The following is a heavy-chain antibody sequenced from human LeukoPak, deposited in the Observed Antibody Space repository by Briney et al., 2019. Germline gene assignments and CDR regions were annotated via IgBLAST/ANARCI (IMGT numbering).Heavy chain of an antibody. V-gene: IGHV5-51*01. D-gene: IGHD2-2*03. CDR3: ARHVTGYCSSTSCRGAFDI. CDR1: GFTFSSYS. J-gene: IGHJ3*02. Sequence: PGGSLRLSCAASGFTFSSYSMNWVRQMPGKGLEWMGIIYPGDSDTRYSPSFQGQVTISADKSISTAYLQWSSLKASDTAMYYCARHVTGYCSSTSCRGAFDIWGQGTMVTVSS. CDR2: IYPGDSDT.